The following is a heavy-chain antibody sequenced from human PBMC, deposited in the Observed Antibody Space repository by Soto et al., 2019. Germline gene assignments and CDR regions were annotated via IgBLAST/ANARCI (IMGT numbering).Heavy chain of an antibody. Sequence: GGSLRLSCAASGFTFSSYGMHWVRQAPGKGLEWVAVISYDGSNKYYADSVKGRFTISRDNSKNTLYLQMNSLRAEDTAVYYCAKDWLPSRIAAAGPYDYWGQGTLVTVSS. CDR1: GFTFSSYG. J-gene: IGHJ4*02. CDR2: ISYDGSNK. V-gene: IGHV3-30*18. CDR3: AKDWLPSRIAAAGPYDY. D-gene: IGHD6-13*01.